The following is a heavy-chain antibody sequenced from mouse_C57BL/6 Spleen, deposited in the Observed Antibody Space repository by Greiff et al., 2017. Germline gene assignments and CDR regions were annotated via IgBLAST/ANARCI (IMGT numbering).Heavy chain of an antibody. Sequence: EVKLMESVAELVRPGASVKLSCTASGFNIKNTYMHWVKQRPEQGLEWIGRIDPANGNTKYAPKFQGKATITADTSSNTAYLQLSSLTSEDTAIYYCAEGDGNPAWFAYWGQGTLVTVSA. D-gene: IGHD2-1*01. CDR2: IDPANGNT. CDR1: GFNIKNTY. V-gene: IGHV14-3*01. J-gene: IGHJ3*01. CDR3: AEGDGNPAWFAY.